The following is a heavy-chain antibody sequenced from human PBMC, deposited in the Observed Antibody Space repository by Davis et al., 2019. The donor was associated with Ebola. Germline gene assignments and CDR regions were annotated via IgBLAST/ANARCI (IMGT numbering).Heavy chain of an antibody. V-gene: IGHV3-23*01. CDR3: AKDTSNVWFDV. CDR2: ISGSGGST. J-gene: IGHJ3*01. D-gene: IGHD6-19*01. Sequence: GESLKISCAASGFTFSSYAMSWVRQAPGKGLEWVSAISGSGGSTYYADSVKGRFTISRENSKNTLYLQMNSLRVEDTAIYYCAKDTSNVWFDVWGQGTMVTVSS. CDR1: GFTFSSYA.